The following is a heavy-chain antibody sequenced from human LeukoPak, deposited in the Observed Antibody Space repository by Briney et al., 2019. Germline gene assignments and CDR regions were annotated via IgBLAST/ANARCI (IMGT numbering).Heavy chain of an antibody. V-gene: IGHV1-2*02. CDR3: ATSIVAFGAFDI. CDR2: INPNSGGT. J-gene: IGHJ3*02. D-gene: IGHD2/OR15-2a*01. Sequence: ASVKVSCKASGYTFTGYYMHWVRQAPGQGLEWMGWINPNSGGTNYAQKFQGRVTMTRDTSISTAYMELSRLRSDDTAVYYCATSIVAFGAFDIWGQGTMVTVSS. CDR1: GYTFTGYY.